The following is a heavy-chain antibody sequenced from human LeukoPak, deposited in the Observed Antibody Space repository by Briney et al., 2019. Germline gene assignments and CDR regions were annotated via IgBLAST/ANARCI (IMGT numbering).Heavy chain of an antibody. V-gene: IGHV3-9*01. CDR1: GFTFDGCA. D-gene: IGHD3-10*01. CDR2: ISWYSGSI. J-gene: IGHJ4*02. CDR3: AKDRGDLPRAPFDY. Sequence: GRSLRLSCAASGFTFDGCAMHWVRQAPGKGLEWVSGISWYSGSIGYADSVKGRFTISRDNAKNSLYLQMNSLRGEDTALYYCAKDRGDLPRAPFDYWGQGTLVTVSS.